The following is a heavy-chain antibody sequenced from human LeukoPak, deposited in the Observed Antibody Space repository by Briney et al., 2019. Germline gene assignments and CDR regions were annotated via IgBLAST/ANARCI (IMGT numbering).Heavy chain of an antibody. J-gene: IGHJ4*02. CDR3: TRDPNLLGGTAMVDY. V-gene: IGHV1-18*01. Sequence: ASVKVSCKASGYTFTSYGISWVRQAPGQGLEWMGWISAYNGNTNYAQKLQGRVTMTTDTSTSTAYMELRSLRSEDTAVYYCTRDPNLLGGTAMVDYWGQGTLVTVS. D-gene: IGHD5-18*01. CDR2: ISAYNGNT. CDR1: GYTFTSYG.